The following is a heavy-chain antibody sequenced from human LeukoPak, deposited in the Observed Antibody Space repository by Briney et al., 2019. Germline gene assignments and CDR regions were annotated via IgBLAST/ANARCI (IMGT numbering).Heavy chain of an antibody. V-gene: IGHV3-21*01. CDR3: ARPYDFWSGYFDY. CDR2: ISSSSSYI. CDR1: GFTFSSYS. Sequence: GGSLRLSCAASGFTFSSYSMNWVRQAPGKGLEWVSSISSSSSYIYYADSVKGRFTISRDNAKNSLYLQMNSPRAEDTAVYYCARPYDFWSGYFDYWGQGTLVTVSS. J-gene: IGHJ4*02. D-gene: IGHD3-3*01.